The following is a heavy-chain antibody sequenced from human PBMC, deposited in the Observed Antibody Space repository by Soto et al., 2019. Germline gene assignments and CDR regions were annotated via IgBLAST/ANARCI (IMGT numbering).Heavy chain of an antibody. D-gene: IGHD3-10*01. Sequence: QVQLVQSGAEVKKPGASVKVSCKASGYTFTSYGISWVRQAPGQGLEWMGWISAYNGNTNYAQKLQGRVTMTTDTSTSTAYMELRSLRSDDTAVYYCSRDNEVTMVRGVIPRDYWGQGTLVTVSS. V-gene: IGHV1-18*01. CDR1: GYTFTSYG. J-gene: IGHJ4*02. CDR2: ISAYNGNT. CDR3: SRDNEVTMVRGVIPRDY.